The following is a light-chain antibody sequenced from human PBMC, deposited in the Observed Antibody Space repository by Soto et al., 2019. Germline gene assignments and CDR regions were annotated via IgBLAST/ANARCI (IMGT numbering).Light chain of an antibody. CDR2: GAS. V-gene: IGKV3-20*01. CDR1: QSVSSSY. J-gene: IGKJ1*01. Sequence: VFTQSPGTLSLSPGERATLSCRASQSVSSSYLAWYQHRPGQAPRLLIFGASSRDTGIADRFSGTGSGTDFTLTISRLDPEDFAVYYCQQYGNSPWTFGQGTKVDI. CDR3: QQYGNSPWT.